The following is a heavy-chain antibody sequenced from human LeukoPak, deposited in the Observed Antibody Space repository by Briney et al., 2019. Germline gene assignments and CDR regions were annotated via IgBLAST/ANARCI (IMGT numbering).Heavy chain of an antibody. V-gene: IGHV1-24*01. CDR3: ATDRYCSGGSCYSTPDY. J-gene: IGHJ4*02. Sequence: ASVKVSCKVFGYTLTELSMHWVRQAPGKGLEWMGGFDPEDGETIYAQKFQGRVTMTEDTSTDTAYMELSSLRSEDTAVYYCATDRYCSGGSCYSTPDYWGQGTLVTVSS. D-gene: IGHD2-15*01. CDR2: FDPEDGET. CDR1: GYTLTELS.